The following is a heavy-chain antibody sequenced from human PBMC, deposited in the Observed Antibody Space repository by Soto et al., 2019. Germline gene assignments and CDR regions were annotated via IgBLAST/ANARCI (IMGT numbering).Heavy chain of an antibody. Sequence: QVQLVESGGGVVQPGRSLRLSCAASGFTFSSYGMHWVRQAPGKGLEWVAVISYDGSNKYYADSVKGRFTISRDNSKNTLYLQMNSRRAEDTAVYYCAKDYVVAIQHIYYGMDVWGQGTTVTVSS. J-gene: IGHJ6*02. D-gene: IGHD2-15*01. V-gene: IGHV3-30*18. CDR3: AKDYVVAIQHIYYGMDV. CDR1: GFTFSSYG. CDR2: ISYDGSNK.